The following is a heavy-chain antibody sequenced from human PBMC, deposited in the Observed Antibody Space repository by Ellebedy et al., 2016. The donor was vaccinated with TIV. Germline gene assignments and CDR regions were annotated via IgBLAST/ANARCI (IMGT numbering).Heavy chain of an antibody. J-gene: IGHJ4*02. CDR2: ITYDGTSN. D-gene: IGHD5-12*01. CDR1: GFSFSNYA. Sequence: GESLKISCAASGFSFSNYAMHWVRQGPGKGLEWVALITYDGTSNSYADSVKGRFTISRDSSKNTLFLQMNSLRLEDTAIYYCAREESGYYIGYWGQGTLVTVSS. V-gene: IGHV3-30*04. CDR3: AREESGYYIGY.